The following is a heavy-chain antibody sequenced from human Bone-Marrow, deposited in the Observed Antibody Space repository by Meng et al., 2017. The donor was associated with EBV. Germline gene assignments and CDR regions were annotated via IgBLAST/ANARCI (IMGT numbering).Heavy chain of an antibody. Sequence: VRVMESGGGLVQPGGSLRLSCAASGFTLSSYWVHWVRQAPGKGLVWVSRINTDGSVINYADSVKGRFTISRDNAKNTVYLQMNNLRAEDTAVYYCAKDCFGDKDSWGQGTLVTV. J-gene: IGHJ4*02. CDR2: INTDGSVI. CDR1: GFTLSSYW. V-gene: IGHV3-74*01. D-gene: IGHD2-21*01. CDR3: AKDCFGDKDS.